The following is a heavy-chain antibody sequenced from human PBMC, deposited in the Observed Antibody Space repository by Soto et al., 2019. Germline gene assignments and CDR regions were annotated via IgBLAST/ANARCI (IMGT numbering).Heavy chain of an antibody. CDR3: ASPTVRGVIGMDA. CDR2: IYYSGST. CDR1: GGSISSSSYY. J-gene: IGHJ6*02. Sequence: PSETLSLTCTVSGGSISSSSYYWGWIRQPPGKGLEWIGSIYYSGSTYYNPSLKSRVTISVDTSKNQFSLKLSSVTAADTAVYYCASPTVRGVIGMDAWGQGTTVTVSS. V-gene: IGHV4-39*01. D-gene: IGHD3-10*01.